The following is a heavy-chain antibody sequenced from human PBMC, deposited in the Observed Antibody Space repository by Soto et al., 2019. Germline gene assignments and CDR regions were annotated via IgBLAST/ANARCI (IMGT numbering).Heavy chain of an antibody. CDR1: GGTFSSYA. V-gene: IGHV1-69*06. CDR3: ARGGYSSSWYPALYYGMDV. Sequence: SVKVSCKASGGTFSSYAISWVRQAPGQGLEWMAGIIPIFGTANYAQKFQGRVTITADKSTSTAYMELSSLRSEDTAVYYCARGGYSSSWYPALYYGMDVWGQGTTVTVSS. J-gene: IGHJ6*02. CDR2: IIPIFGTA. D-gene: IGHD6-13*01.